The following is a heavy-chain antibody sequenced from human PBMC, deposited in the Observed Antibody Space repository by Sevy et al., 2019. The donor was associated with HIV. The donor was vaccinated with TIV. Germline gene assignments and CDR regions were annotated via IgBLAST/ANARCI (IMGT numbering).Heavy chain of an antibody. CDR1: GFTFSNAW. D-gene: IGHD3-10*01. Sequence: GGSLRLSCAASGFTFSNAWMSWVRQAPGKGLEWVGRIKSKTDGGTTDYAAPVKSRFTISRDDSKNTLYLQMNSLKTEDTAVYYCTTSDYGSGSPTDYWGQGTLVTVSS. V-gene: IGHV3-15*01. J-gene: IGHJ4*02. CDR2: IKSKTDGGTT. CDR3: TTSDYGSGSPTDY.